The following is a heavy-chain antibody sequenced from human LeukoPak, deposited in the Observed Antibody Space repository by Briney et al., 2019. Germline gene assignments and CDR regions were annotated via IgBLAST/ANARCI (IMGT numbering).Heavy chain of an antibody. V-gene: IGHV3-53*05. D-gene: IGHD1-26*01. CDR2: IYSGGST. CDR1: GFTVSSNY. CDR3: AKDGGKRELLTPIDY. Sequence: PGGSLRLSCAASGFTVSSNYMSWVRQAPGKGLEWVSVIYSGGSTYYADSVKGRFTISRDNAKNSLYLQMNSLRAEDTAVYYCAKDGGKRELLTPIDYWGQGTLVTVSS. J-gene: IGHJ4*02.